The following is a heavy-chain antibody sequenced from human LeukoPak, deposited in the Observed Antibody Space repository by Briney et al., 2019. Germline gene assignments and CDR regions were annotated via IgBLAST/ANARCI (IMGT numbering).Heavy chain of an antibody. CDR1: GDSVSSKNGA. CDR2: TYYRSKLHN. CDR3: ARDFGTTGWHTFDY. D-gene: IGHD6-19*01. Sequence: SQTLSLTCVVSGDSVSSKNGAWNWIRQSPSRGLEWLGRTYYRSKLHNDYAESMEGRMTISRDTSKNQYSLHLNSVTPDDTAVYYCARDFGTTGWHTFDYWGQGTLVTVSS. J-gene: IGHJ4*02. V-gene: IGHV6-1*01.